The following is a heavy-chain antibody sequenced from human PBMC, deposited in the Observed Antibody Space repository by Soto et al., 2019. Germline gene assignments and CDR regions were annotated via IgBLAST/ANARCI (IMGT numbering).Heavy chain of an antibody. CDR3: ARVFGITVFDY. CDR1: GCSISGHY. CDR2: IYYIGST. V-gene: IGHV4-59*11. Sequence: PSETLSLTCTVSGCSISGHYWSWIRQPPGKGLEWIGHIYYIGSTKYNPSLKSRVTISVDTSKNQFSLKLSSVTAADTAVYYCARVFGITVFDYWGQGTLVTVSS. D-gene: IGHD3-3*01. J-gene: IGHJ4*02.